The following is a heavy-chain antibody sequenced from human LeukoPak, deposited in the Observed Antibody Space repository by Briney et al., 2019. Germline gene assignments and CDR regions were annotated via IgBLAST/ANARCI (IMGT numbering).Heavy chain of an antibody. D-gene: IGHD6-6*01. CDR3: ATLIPTTSSRYFGY. Sequence: PGGSLRLSCAASGFTFSSYAMAWVRLAPGKGLAWVSTLSGAGDDPYYADSVKGRFTISRDNSKNTLYLQINSLRADATAIYYCATLIPTTSSRYFGYWGQGTLVTVSS. CDR2: LSGAGDDP. J-gene: IGHJ4*02. CDR1: GFTFSSYA. V-gene: IGHV3-23*01.